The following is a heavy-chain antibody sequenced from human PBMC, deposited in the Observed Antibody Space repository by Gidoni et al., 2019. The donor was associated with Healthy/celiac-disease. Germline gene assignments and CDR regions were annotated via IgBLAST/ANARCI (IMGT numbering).Heavy chain of an antibody. CDR3: ARASSFYACHYYYGMDV. CDR2: ISSSSSYI. CDR1: GFTFSSYS. D-gene: IGHD6-6*01. V-gene: IGHV3-21*01. Sequence: EVQLVESGGGVVKPGGSRRISCAASGFTFSSYSMNWVRQAPGNGRAWVSSISSSSSYISYADAVKGRFTISRDNAKNSLYLQMNSLRAEDTAVYYCARASSFYACHYYYGMDVWGQGPTVTVSS. J-gene: IGHJ6*02.